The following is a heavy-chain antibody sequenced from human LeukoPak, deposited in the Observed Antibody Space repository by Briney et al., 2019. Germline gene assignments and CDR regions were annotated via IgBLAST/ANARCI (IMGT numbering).Heavy chain of an antibody. J-gene: IGHJ6*03. CDR3: AREPRDTIFGVVIIGYYYYMDV. CDR1: GYTFTGYY. V-gene: IGHV1-2*02. CDR2: INPNSGGT. Sequence: ASVKVSCKASGYTFTGYYMHWVRQAPGQGLEWMGWINPNSGGTNYAQKFQGRVTMTRDTSISTAYMELSRLRSDDTAVYYCAREPRDTIFGVVIIGYYYYMDVWGKGTTVTVSS. D-gene: IGHD3-3*01.